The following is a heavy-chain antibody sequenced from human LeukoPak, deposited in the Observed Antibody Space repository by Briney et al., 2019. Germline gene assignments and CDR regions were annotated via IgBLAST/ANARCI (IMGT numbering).Heavy chain of an antibody. J-gene: IGHJ6*03. CDR3: ARDLSGWYSSYYYYMDV. V-gene: IGHV3-7*01. D-gene: IGHD6-19*01. CDR2: IKQDGSEK. CDR1: GFTFSSYW. Sequence: GGSLRLSCAASGFTFSSYWMSWVRQAPGKGLEWAANIKQDGSEKYYVDSVKGRFTISRDNAKNSLYLQMNSLRAEDTAVYYCARDLSGWYSSYYYYMDVWGKGTTVTVSS.